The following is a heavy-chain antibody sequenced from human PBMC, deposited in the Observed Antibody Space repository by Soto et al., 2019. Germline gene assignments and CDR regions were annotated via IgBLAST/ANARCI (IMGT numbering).Heavy chain of an antibody. V-gene: IGHV4-59*01. CDR2: MYNTGST. J-gene: IGHJ6*02. D-gene: IGHD2-21*02. CDR1: GGSISRYY. Sequence: QVQLQESGPGLVKPSETLSLTCTVSGGSISRYYWSWIRQPPGKGLEWIGYMYNTGSTVYNPSFKSRVTISVETSKNQFSLKLYSVTAADTAVYYCARDLWGYCGTDCYPLDVWGQGTTVTVSS. CDR3: ARDLWGYCGTDCYPLDV.